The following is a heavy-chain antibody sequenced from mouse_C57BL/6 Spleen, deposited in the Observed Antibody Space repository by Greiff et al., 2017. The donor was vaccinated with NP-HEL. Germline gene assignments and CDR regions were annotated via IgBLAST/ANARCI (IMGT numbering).Heavy chain of an antibody. D-gene: IGHD1-1*01. V-gene: IGHV1-80*01. J-gene: IGHJ4*01. Sequence: QVQLKESGAELVKPGASVKISCKASGYAFSSYWMNWVKQRPGKGLEWIGQIYPGDGDTNYNQKFKGKATLTVDKSSSTAYMQLSSLTSEDSAVYYCAMCSSYEAMDYWGQGTSVTVSS. CDR2: IYPGDGDT. CDR3: AMCSSYEAMDY. CDR1: GYAFSSYW.